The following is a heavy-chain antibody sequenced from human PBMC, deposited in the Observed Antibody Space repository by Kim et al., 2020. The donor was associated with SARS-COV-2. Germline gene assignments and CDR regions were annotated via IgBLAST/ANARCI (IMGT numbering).Heavy chain of an antibody. CDR1: GFTFSSYA. Sequence: GGSLRLSCAASGFTFSSYAMSWVRQAPGKGLEWVSVIYSGGSSTYYADSVKGRFTISRDNSKNTLYLQMNSLRAEDTAVYYCAKVEGYSYGYPTIYYYYYGMDVWGQGTTVTVSS. D-gene: IGHD5-18*01. CDR3: AKVEGYSYGYPTIYYYYYGMDV. CDR2: IYSGGSST. J-gene: IGHJ6*02. V-gene: IGHV3-23*03.